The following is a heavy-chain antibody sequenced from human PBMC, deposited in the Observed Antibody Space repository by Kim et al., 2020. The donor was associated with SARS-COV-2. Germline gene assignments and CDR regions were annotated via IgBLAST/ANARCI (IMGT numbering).Heavy chain of an antibody. J-gene: IGHJ4*02. CDR2: IYTSGST. Sequence: SETLSLTCTVSGGSISSGSYYWSWIRQPAGKGLEWIGRIYTSGSTNYNPSLKSRVTISVDTSKNQFSLKLSSVTAADTAVYYCARGKIAAASYFDYWGQGTLVTVSS. D-gene: IGHD6-13*01. CDR1: GGSISSGSYY. CDR3: ARGKIAAASYFDY. V-gene: IGHV4-61*02.